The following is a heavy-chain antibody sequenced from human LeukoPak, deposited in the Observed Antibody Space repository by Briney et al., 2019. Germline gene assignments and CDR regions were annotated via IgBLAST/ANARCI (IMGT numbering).Heavy chain of an antibody. V-gene: IGHV3-13*04. Sequence: GGSLRLSCAASGFTFNTYDMHWVRQVTGKGLQWVSAIRTEGDTYYLDSLKGRFTISRDNAKNSLYLQMNSLTAGDTAVYYCARDFRGCMDVWGQGTTVTVSS. J-gene: IGHJ6*02. D-gene: IGHD3-10*01. CDR1: GFTFNTYD. CDR2: IRTEGDT. CDR3: ARDFRGCMDV.